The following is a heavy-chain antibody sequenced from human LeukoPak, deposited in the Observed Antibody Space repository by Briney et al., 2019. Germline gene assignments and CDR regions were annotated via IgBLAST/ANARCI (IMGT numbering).Heavy chain of an antibody. CDR2: IVVGSGNT. D-gene: IGHD2-15*01. CDR3: ARDLQADCSGGSCYSSGYYYYDMDV. J-gene: IGHJ6*02. CDR1: GFTFTSSA. Sequence: AASVKVSCKASGFTFTSSAVQWVRQARGQRLEWIGWIVVGSGNTNYAQKFQERVTITRDMSTSTAYMELSRLRSDDTAVYYCARDLQADCSGGSCYSSGYYYYDMDVWGQGTTVTVSS. V-gene: IGHV1-58*01.